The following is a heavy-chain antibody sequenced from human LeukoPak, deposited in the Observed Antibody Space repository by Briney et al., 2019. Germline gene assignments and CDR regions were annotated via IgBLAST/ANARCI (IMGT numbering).Heavy chain of an antibody. CDR2: IIPIFGTA. D-gene: IGHD3-3*01. V-gene: IGHV1-69*01. CDR3: ARGNGDFWRFDY. J-gene: IGHJ4*02. Sequence: ASVKVSCKASGGTFSSYAISWVRQAPGQGLEWMGGIIPIFGTANYAQKFQGRVTITADESTSTAYMELSSLRSEDTAVYYCARGNGDFWRFDYWGQGTLVAVSS. CDR1: GGTFSSYA.